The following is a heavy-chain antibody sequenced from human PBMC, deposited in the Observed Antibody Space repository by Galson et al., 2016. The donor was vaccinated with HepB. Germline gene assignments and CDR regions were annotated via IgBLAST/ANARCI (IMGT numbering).Heavy chain of an antibody. CDR1: GFTFSSYG. CDR3: ARGGGHGFFDY. CDR2: ISYDGSNK. V-gene: IGHV3-30*03. Sequence: SLRLSCAASGFTFSSYGMHWVRQAPGKGLEWVAVISYDGSNKYYADSVKGRFTISRDNSKNTLYLQMNSLRAEDTALYYCARGGGHGFFDYWGQGTQVTVSS. J-gene: IGHJ4*02. D-gene: IGHD3-10*01.